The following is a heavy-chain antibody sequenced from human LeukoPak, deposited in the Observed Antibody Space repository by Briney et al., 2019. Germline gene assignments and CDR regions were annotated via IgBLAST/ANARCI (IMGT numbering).Heavy chain of an antibody. CDR2: INHNGNVN. CDR1: GFTFSSYW. J-gene: IGHJ6*02. V-gene: IGHV3-7*03. CDR3: ARGGGLDV. Sequence: GGSLRLSCAASGFTFSSYWMNWARQAPGKGLEWVASINHNGNVNYFVDSVKGRFTISRDNAKNSLYLQMSNLRAEDTAVYFCARGGGLDVWGQGATVTVSS. D-gene: IGHD3-16*01.